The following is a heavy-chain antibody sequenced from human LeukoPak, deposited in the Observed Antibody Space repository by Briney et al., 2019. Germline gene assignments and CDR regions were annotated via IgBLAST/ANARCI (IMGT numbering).Heavy chain of an antibody. CDR1: GGSISSHY. D-gene: IGHD3-22*01. V-gene: IGHV4-59*11. CDR2: IYSSGST. CDR3: GGDSSGSFDY. Sequence: PSETLSLTCTVSGGSISSHYWSWIRKPPGKGLEWVGYIYSSGSTTYNPYLKSRVTISVDTSKNKFSLKLRCVAAADTAVYYCGGDSSGSFDYWGQGTLVTVSS. J-gene: IGHJ4*02.